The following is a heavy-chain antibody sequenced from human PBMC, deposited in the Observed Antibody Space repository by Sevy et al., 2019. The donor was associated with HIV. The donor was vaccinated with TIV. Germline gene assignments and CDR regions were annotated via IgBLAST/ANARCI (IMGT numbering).Heavy chain of an antibody. CDR2: IYYSGRT. Sequence: SETLSLTCTVSGDSITRSNYYWAWIRQPPGRGLEWIGSIYYSGRTYYNPSLKSRVTFSVDTSRNWFSLRLSSVTAADTALYYCARYPADQYDRTGYNTRGGYFDSWGQGTLVTVSS. CDR3: ARYPADQYDRTGYNTRGGYFDS. D-gene: IGHD3-22*01. CDR1: GDSITRSNYY. J-gene: IGHJ4*02. V-gene: IGHV4-39*01.